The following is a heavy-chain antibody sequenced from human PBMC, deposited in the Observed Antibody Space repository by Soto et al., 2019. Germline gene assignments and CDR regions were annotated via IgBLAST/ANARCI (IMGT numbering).Heavy chain of an antibody. D-gene: IGHD3-3*01. J-gene: IGHJ4*02. CDR1: GFTFSSYA. CDR3: AKGREDDFWSGYSYYFDY. V-gene: IGHV3-23*01. CDR2: ISGSSGST. Sequence: EVQLLESGGGLVQPGGSLRLSCAASGFTFSSYAMSWVRQAPGKGLEWVSGISGSSGSTYYADSVKGRFTISRDNSKNTLYLQMNSLRTEDTAVYYCAKGREDDFWSGYSYYFDYWGQGTLVTVSS.